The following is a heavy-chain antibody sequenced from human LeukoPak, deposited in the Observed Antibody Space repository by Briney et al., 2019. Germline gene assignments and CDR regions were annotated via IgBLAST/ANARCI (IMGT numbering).Heavy chain of an antibody. CDR3: AREVAGTYGACFDP. J-gene: IGHJ5*02. CDR2: VYYSGST. V-gene: IGHV4-59*01. CDR1: GGSISSYY. Sequence: SETLSLTCTVSGGSISSYYWSWIRQPPGKGLEWIGYVYYSGSTNYHPSLKSRVTISVDTSKNQFSLKLSSVTAADTAVYYCAREVAGTYGACFDPWGQGTLVTVSS. D-gene: IGHD2-15*01.